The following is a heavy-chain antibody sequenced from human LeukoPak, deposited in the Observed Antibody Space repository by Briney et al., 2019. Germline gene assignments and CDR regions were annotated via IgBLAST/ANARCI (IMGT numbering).Heavy chain of an antibody. CDR1: GGPISSDY. Sequence: SETLSLTCTVSGGPISSDYWSWIRQPAGKGLEWIGRIYTSGSTNYNPSLKSRVTMSVDTSKNQFSLKLSSVTAADTAVYYCARDSLVRGEDVWGKGTTVTVSS. V-gene: IGHV4-4*07. CDR3: ARDSLVRGEDV. J-gene: IGHJ6*04. CDR2: IYTSGST. D-gene: IGHD3-10*01.